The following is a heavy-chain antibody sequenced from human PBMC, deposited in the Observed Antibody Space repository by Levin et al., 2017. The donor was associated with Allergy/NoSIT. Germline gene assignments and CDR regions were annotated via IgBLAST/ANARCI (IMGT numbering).Heavy chain of an antibody. J-gene: IGHJ6*02. D-gene: IGHD6-13*01. CDR3: ARMGIAAGGLRYYYGMEV. CDR1: GFTFSDYY. CDR2: ITDSGRTP. V-gene: IGHV3-11*01. Sequence: GGSLRLSCTASGFTFSDYYMTWIRQAPGKGLEWVSYITDSGRTPYYADSVQGRFTISRDNARNSLFLQINSLRAEDTAVYFCARMGIAAGGLRYYYGMEVWGQGTTVTVFS.